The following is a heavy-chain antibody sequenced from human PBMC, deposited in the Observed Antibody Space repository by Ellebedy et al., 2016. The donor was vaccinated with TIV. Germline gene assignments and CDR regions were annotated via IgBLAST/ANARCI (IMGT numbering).Heavy chain of an antibody. CDR2: ISYSGST. CDR3: ARGFSVAAT. D-gene: IGHD6-19*01. J-gene: IGHJ3*01. Sequence: MPSETLSLTCTVSGGSISSGNHYWARIRQAPGKGLEWFGSISYSGSTNYSPSLKSRVAISVHMSKNQFTLRLSAVTAADTAVYYCARGFSVAATWGQGTMVTVSS. V-gene: IGHV4-39*06. CDR1: GGSISSGNHY.